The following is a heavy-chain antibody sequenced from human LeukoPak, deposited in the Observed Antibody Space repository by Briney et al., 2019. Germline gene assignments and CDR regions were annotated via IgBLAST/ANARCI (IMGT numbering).Heavy chain of an antibody. CDR1: GYTFTSYA. CDR2: INPNSGGT. CDR3: AREPILKVVVDYFDY. D-gene: IGHD3-22*01. Sequence: ASVKVSCKASGYTFTSYAMNWVRQAPGQGLEWMGWINPNSGGTNYAQKFQGRVTMTRDTSISTAYMELSRLRSDDTAVYYCAREPILKVVVDYFDYWGQGTLVTVSS. J-gene: IGHJ4*02. V-gene: IGHV1-2*02.